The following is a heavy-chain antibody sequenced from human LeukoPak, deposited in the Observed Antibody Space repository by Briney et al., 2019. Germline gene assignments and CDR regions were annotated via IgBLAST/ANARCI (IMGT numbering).Heavy chain of an antibody. CDR2: ISGSDGST. CDR3: AKALRWYYFDY. Sequence: PGGSLRLSCTVSGFTVSSNYMSWVRQAPGKGLEWVSSISGSDGSTYYADSVKGRFTISRDNSKNTLNLQMNSLRAEDTAVYYCAKALRWYYFDYWGQGTLVTVSS. CDR1: GFTVSSNY. D-gene: IGHD4-23*01. J-gene: IGHJ4*02. V-gene: IGHV3-23*01.